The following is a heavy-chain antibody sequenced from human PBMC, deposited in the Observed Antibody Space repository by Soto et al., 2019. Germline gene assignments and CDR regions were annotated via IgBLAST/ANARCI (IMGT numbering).Heavy chain of an antibody. D-gene: IGHD6-13*01. J-gene: IGHJ4*02. V-gene: IGHV4-4*02. Sequence: QVQLQESGPGLVKPSGTLSLTCAVSGGSISSTTWWTWVRQSPGRGLEWIGELPHSGPTNYSPSRKSRVNIAVDMSTNHLPLALIAVTAADTAVDYCACPATADSDYWGKGILVTGSS. CDR1: GGSISSTTW. CDR2: LPHSGPT. CDR3: ACPATADSDY.